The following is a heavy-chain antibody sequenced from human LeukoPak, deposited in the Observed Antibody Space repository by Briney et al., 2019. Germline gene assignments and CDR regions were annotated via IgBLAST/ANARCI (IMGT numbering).Heavy chain of an antibody. CDR1: GFTFSSYS. J-gene: IGHJ4*02. CDR3: ARDHLNPEYCGGDCYAFDY. D-gene: IGHD2-21*02. Sequence: PGGSLRLSCAASGFTFSSYSMNWVRQAPGKGLEWVSYISSSSSTIYYADSVKGRFTISRDNAKNSLYLQMNSLRAEDTAVYYCARDHLNPEYCGGDCYAFDYWGQGTLVTVSS. CDR2: ISSSSSTI. V-gene: IGHV3-48*01.